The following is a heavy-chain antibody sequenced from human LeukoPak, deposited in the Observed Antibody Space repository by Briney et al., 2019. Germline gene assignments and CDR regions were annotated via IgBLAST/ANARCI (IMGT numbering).Heavy chain of an antibody. CDR2: IYHSGST. CDR3: AREGELSGSYSCCFDY. V-gene: IGHV4-4*02. CDR1: GGSISSSNW. Sequence: PSGTLSLTCAVSGGSISSSNWWSWVRQPPGKGLEWIGEIYHSGSTNYNPSLKSRVTISVDKSKNQFSLKLSSVTAADTAVYYCAREGELSGSYSCCFDYWGQGTLVTVSS. D-gene: IGHD3-10*01. J-gene: IGHJ4*02.